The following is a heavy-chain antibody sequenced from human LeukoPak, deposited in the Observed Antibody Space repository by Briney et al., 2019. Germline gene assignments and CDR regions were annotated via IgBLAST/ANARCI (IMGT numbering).Heavy chain of an antibody. V-gene: IGHV3-23*01. CDR3: AVLSKDY. J-gene: IGHJ4*02. D-gene: IGHD2-15*01. Sequence: GGSLRLSCAASGLTFSRYAMTWVRQAPGKGLEWVSSTSGSGDRKYYADSVKGRFTISRDNSKNTLYLQMNSLRAEDTAVYYCAVLSKDYWGQGTLVTVSS. CDR1: GLTFSRYA. CDR2: TSGSGDRK.